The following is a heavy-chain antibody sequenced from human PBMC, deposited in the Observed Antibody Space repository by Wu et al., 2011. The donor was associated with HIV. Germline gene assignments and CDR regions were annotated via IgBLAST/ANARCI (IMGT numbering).Heavy chain of an antibody. CDR2: VIPILGTT. V-gene: IGHV1-69*11. CDR1: GDTFSSYV. CDR3: ARAYDLWSGSGYYYYMDV. J-gene: IGHJ6*03. Sequence: QVQLVQSGAEVKKPGSSVKVSCKVSGDTFSSYVLTWVRQAPGQGPEWMGRVIPILGTTNYAQKFQGRVTITADESTSTTYLELSSLRSEDTAVYYCARAYDLWSGSGYYYYMDVWGKGTTVSVSS. D-gene: IGHD3-3*01.